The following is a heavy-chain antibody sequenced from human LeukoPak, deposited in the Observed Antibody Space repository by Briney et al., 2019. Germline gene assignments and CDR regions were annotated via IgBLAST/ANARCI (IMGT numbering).Heavy chain of an antibody. Sequence: GGSLRLSCAASGFTFSSYAMHWVRQAPGKGLEWVSYISSTSSAIYYADSVKGRFTISRDNAKNSLYLQMNSLRDEDTAVYYCARDNFGVVNWFDPWGQGTLVTVSS. CDR3: ARDNFGVVNWFDP. J-gene: IGHJ5*02. D-gene: IGHD3-3*01. CDR1: GFTFSSYA. V-gene: IGHV3-48*02. CDR2: ISSTSSAI.